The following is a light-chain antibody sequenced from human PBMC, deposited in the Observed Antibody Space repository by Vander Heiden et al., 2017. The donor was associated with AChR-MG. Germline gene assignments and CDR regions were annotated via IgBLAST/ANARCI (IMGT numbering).Light chain of an antibody. V-gene: IGLV6-57*04. CDR3: QSYDSSNVV. J-gene: IGLJ2*01. Sequence: NFMLTQPHYVSESPGKTVPISCTRSSGSIASNYVQWYQQRPGSAPTTMIYEDNRRPSGVPDRFSGSIDSSSNSASLTISGLKTEDEADYYCQSYDSSNVVFGGGTKLTVL. CDR2: EDN. CDR1: SGSIASNY.